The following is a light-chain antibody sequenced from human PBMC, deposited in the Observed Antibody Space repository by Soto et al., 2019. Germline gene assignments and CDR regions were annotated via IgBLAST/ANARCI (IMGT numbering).Light chain of an antibody. CDR2: KVS. CDR3: MQGTHWPWT. Sequence: DVVMTQSPLSLPVTLGQPASISCRSSQSLIHSDGDTYLNWFQQRPGQSPRRLIYKVSDRDSGVPDRFNGSRSGTDFTLKISRVEAEDVGLYYCMQGTHWPWTFGQGTEVEIK. J-gene: IGKJ1*01. V-gene: IGKV2-30*02. CDR1: QSLIHSDGDTY.